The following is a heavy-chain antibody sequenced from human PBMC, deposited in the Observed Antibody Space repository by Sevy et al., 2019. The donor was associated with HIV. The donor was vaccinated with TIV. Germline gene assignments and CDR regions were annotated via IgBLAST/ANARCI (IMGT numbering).Heavy chain of an antibody. Sequence: GGSLRLSCAASGFTFSDYYMSRIRQAPRKGLEWVSYISSSGSTIYYADSVKGRFTISRDNAKNSLYLQMNSLRDEDTAVYYCARDLGIAAAGFFDYWGQGTLVTVSS. CDR1: GFTFSDYY. J-gene: IGHJ4*02. V-gene: IGHV3-11*01. D-gene: IGHD6-13*01. CDR2: ISSSGSTI. CDR3: ARDLGIAAAGFFDY.